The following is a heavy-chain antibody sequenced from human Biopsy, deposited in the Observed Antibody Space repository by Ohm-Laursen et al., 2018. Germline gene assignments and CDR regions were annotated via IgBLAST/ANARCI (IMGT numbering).Heavy chain of an antibody. D-gene: IGHD1-1*01. CDR2: TNSMFGTT. CDR1: GGTFSSFG. Sequence: SVEVSCKASGGTFSSFGISWVRQAPGQGLEWMGETNSMFGTTNYAQTFQGRVTITADESTSTAYMEVSSLRSEDTAVYYCAKRGVERGRPLAYWGQGTLVTVSS. CDR3: AKRGVERGRPLAY. V-gene: IGHV1-69*13. J-gene: IGHJ4*02.